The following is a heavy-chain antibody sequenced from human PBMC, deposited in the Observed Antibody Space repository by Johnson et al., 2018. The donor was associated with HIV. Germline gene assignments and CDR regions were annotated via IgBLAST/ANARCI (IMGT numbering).Heavy chain of an antibody. J-gene: IGHJ3*01. Sequence: VQLVESGGGLVKPGGSLRLSCAASGFTLSNAWMSWVRQAPGKGLEWVGRIKSKTDDGTTDYAAPVKGRFTISRDDSKNTLYLQMNSLKTEDTAVYYCTTARTYFWGQGTMVTVSS. CDR1: GFTLSNAW. D-gene: IGHD2-8*01. CDR2: IKSKTDDGTT. V-gene: IGHV3-15*01. CDR3: TTARTYF.